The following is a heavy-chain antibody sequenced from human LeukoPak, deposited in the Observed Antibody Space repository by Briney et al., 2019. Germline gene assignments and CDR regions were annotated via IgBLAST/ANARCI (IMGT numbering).Heavy chain of an antibody. V-gene: IGHV4-39*07. CDR2: IYHSGST. CDR3: AREGSSGWYSYYYMDV. D-gene: IGHD6-19*01. CDR1: GGSISSSSYY. Sequence: SETLSLTCTVSGGSISSSSYYWGWIRQPPGKGLEWIGSIYHSGSTYYNPSLKSRVTISVDTSKNQFSLKLSSVTAADTAVYYCAREGSSGWYSYYYMDVWGKGTTVTVSS. J-gene: IGHJ6*03.